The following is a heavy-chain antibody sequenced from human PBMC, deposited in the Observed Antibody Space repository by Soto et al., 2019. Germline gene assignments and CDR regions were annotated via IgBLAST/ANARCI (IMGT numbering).Heavy chain of an antibody. D-gene: IGHD3-3*01. Sequence: GGSLRLSCAASGFTFSSYSMNWVRQAPGKGLEWVSYISSSSSTIYYADSVKGRLTISRDNAKNSLYLQMNSLRDEDTTVYYCARDSVVSGPDDSFDIWGQGTMVTVSS. CDR1: GFTFSSYS. CDR2: ISSSSSTI. J-gene: IGHJ3*02. V-gene: IGHV3-48*02. CDR3: ARDSVVSGPDDSFDI.